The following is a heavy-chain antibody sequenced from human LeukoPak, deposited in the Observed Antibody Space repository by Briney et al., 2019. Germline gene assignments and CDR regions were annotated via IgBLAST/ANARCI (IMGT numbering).Heavy chain of an antibody. CDR3: AKAPRVFAYGSGTHFDY. Sequence: GGSLRLSCTASGFTFSSYAMSWVRQAPGKGLEWVSAISGSGGDTYYADSVKGRFTISRVNSKNTLYLQMKSLRPDDTAVYYCAKAPRVFAYGSGTHFDYWGQGTLVTVSS. CDR1: GFTFSSYA. V-gene: IGHV3-23*01. J-gene: IGHJ4*02. CDR2: ISGSGGDT. D-gene: IGHD3-10*01.